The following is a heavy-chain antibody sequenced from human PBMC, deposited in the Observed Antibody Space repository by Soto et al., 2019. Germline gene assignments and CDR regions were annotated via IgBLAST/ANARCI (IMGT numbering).Heavy chain of an antibody. CDR2: INHSGST. D-gene: IGHD5-12*01. V-gene: IGHV4-34*01. Sequence: QVQLQQWGAGLLKPSETLSLTCAVYGGSFSGYYWSWIRQPPGKGLEWIGEINHSGSTNYNPSLKSRVTXXVXTXXSQFPLTLSSVTAADTAVYYCARGRRWLQLDWFDPWGQGTLVTVSS. CDR1: GGSFSGYY. CDR3: ARGRRWLQLDWFDP. J-gene: IGHJ5*02.